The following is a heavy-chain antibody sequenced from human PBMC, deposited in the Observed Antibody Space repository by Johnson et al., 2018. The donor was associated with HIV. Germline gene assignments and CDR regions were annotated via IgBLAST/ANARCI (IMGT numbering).Heavy chain of an antibody. CDR1: GMAFSDLW. Sequence: VQLVESGGGLVKPGGSLTVSCAASGMAFSDLWMNWVRQAPGKGLEWVGRIRSKTAGGTIEYAAPVKGRFTISRDDSKDTLYLQMNSLKIEDTAVYYCATDHPTAPLFIMNAFDIWGQGTMVTVSS. J-gene: IGHJ3*02. D-gene: IGHD3-16*01. CDR3: ATDHPTAPLFIMNAFDI. CDR2: IRSKTAGGTI. V-gene: IGHV3-15*01.